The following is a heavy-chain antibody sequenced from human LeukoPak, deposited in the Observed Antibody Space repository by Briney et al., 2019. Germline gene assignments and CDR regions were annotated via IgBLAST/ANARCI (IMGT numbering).Heavy chain of an antibody. V-gene: IGHV4-39*07. D-gene: IGHD3-3*01. Sequence: SETLPLTCSVLHGYISSSRYYWGWIRQPPGKGLEWIGSIYYSGSTYYNPSLKRRVTISVDTSKNQFSLKLSSVTAADTAVYYCARVGRIFWSGYSYNWFEPWGQGTLVTVSS. CDR1: HGYISSSRYY. CDR2: IYYSGST. J-gene: IGHJ5*02. CDR3: ARVGRIFWSGYSYNWFEP.